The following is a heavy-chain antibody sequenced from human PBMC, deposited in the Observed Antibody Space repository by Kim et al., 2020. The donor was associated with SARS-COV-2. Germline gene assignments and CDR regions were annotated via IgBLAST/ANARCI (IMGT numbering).Heavy chain of an antibody. V-gene: IGHV7-4-1*02. CDR2: ITTNTGNP. CDR1: GYTYTIYA. D-gene: IGHD5-12*01. Sequence: AAVKVSCKASGYTYTIYAMKWVRQAPGQGLEWMGWITTNTGNPTYAQGFTGRFVFSLDTSVSTAYLQISSLKAEDTAVYYCARELPGRWLQFHYYYYGMDVWGQGTTVTVSS. J-gene: IGHJ6*02. CDR3: ARELPGRWLQFHYYYYGMDV.